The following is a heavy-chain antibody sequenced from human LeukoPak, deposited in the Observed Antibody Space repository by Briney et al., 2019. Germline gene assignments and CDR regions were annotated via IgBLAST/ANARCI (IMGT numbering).Heavy chain of an antibody. CDR1: GGSISSGSYY. D-gene: IGHD3-3*01. CDR2: VYTSGST. J-gene: IGHJ6*02. Sequence: SETLSLTCTVSGGSISSGSYYWSSIRQPAGKGLEWIGRVYTSGSTNYNPSLKSRVTISVDTSKNQFSLKLSSVTAADTAVYYCARGYYDFWSGSALYYYGMDVWGQGTTVTVSS. CDR3: ARGYYDFWSGSALYYYGMDV. V-gene: IGHV4-61*02.